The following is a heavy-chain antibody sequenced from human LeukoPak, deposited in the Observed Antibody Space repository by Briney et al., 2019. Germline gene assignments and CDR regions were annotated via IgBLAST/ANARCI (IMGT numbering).Heavy chain of an antibody. CDR2: INHSGST. Sequence: KPSETLSPTCAVYGGSFSGYYWSWIRQPPGKGLEWIGEINHSGSTNYNPSLKSRVTISVDTSKNQFSLKLSSVTAADTAVYYCARGLGYSGYVDWGQGTLVTVSS. J-gene: IGHJ4*02. CDR3: ARGLGYSGYVD. V-gene: IGHV4-34*01. CDR1: GGSFSGYY. D-gene: IGHD5-12*01.